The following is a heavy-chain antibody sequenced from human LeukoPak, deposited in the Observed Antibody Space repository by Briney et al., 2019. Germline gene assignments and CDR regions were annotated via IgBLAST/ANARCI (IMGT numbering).Heavy chain of an antibody. CDR1: GYTFTVNH. CDR2: NDPNSGGT. D-gene: IGHD3-16*02. CDR3: AREADIVSFDL. V-gene: IGHV1-2*02. J-gene: IGHJ2*01. Sequence: ASVKVSCKASGYTFTVNHVHWVRQAPGQGLEWMGWNDPNSGGTKYAQKSQDRVAMTSDTSISTAYMELSGLRSDDTAVYFCAREADIVSFDLWGRGTRVTVSS.